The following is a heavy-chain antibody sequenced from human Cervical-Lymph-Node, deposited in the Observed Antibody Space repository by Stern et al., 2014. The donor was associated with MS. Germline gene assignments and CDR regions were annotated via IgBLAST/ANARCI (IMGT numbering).Heavy chain of an antibody. CDR2: LLPFFGTA. CDR3: ARAAYSTSSYNY. J-gene: IGHJ4*02. CDR1: GGTFHTNV. D-gene: IGHD6-6*01. Sequence: QVQLVESGAEVQKPGSSVKVSCKASGGTFHTNVISWVRQAPGQGLAWLGGLLPFFGTALYAQTFQGRVTITAHASTRAVSMALSSLRAEDTAVYYGARAAYSTSSYNYWGQGTLVIVSS. V-gene: IGHV1-69*01.